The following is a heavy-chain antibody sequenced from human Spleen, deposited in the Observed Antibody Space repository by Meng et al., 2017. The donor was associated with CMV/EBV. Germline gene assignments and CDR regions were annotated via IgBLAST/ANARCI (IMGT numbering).Heavy chain of an antibody. D-gene: IGHD6-13*01. V-gene: IGHV3-21*04. Sequence: GESLKISCAASGFTFSSYAMHWVRQAPGKGLEWVSSISSSSSYIYYADSVKGRFTISRDNAKNSLYLQMNSLRAEDTALYYCARVGEVSAAGPFDYWGQGTLVTVSS. CDR1: GFTFSSYA. J-gene: IGHJ4*02. CDR2: ISSSSSYI. CDR3: ARVGEVSAAGPFDY.